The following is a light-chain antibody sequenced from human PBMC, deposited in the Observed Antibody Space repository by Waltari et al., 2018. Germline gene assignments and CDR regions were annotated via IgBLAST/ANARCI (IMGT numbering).Light chain of an antibody. CDR2: WTS. CDR1: LNVLYRSNKKHY. Sequence: DIVMTQSPESLAVSLRERATINCKSSLNVLYRSNKKHYLAWYQHKPGQPPKLLIYWTSTRESGVPDRFSGSGSGTDFTLTISSLQAEDVAVYYCQQYYTTPHTFGQGTKLEIK. J-gene: IGKJ2*01. CDR3: QQYYTTPHT. V-gene: IGKV4-1*01.